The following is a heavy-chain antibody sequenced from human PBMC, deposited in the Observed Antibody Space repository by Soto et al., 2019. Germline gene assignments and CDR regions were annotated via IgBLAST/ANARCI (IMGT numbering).Heavy chain of an antibody. J-gene: IGHJ6*02. CDR2: IIPIFGTA. D-gene: IGHD5-18*01. V-gene: IGHV1-69*13. Sequence: SVKVSCKASGGTFSSYAISWVRQAPGQGLEWMGGIIPIFGTANYAQKFQGRVTITADESTSTAYMELSSLRSEDTAVYYCAREDSYGSDYYYYYGMDVWGQGTTVTVSS. CDR3: AREDSYGSDYYYYYGMDV. CDR1: GGTFSSYA.